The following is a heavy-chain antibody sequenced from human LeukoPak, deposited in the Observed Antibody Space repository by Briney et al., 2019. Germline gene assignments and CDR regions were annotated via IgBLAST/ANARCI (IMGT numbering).Heavy chain of an antibody. V-gene: IGHV3-23*01. D-gene: IGHD7-27*01. CDR1: DFTFRLYA. CDR3: TRDLPGIPYFYYMDV. J-gene: IGHJ6*03. CDR2: ISGRGDST. Sequence: PGGSLRLSCVASDFTFRLYAMGWVRQAPGKGLEWASGISGRGDSTYYGDSVKGRFTISRDNSENMVFLQMNSLRVEDTAVYYCTRDLPGIPYFYYMDVWGKGTTVTVSS.